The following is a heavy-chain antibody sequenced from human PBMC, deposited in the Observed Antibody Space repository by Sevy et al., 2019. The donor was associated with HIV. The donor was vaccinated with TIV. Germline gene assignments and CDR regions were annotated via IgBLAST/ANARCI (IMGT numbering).Heavy chain of an antibody. J-gene: IGHJ4*02. D-gene: IGHD3-22*01. Sequence: GGSLRLSCAASGFTFNNYAMTWVRQAPGKGLEWVSAVSGGGDTTYYADSVKGRFTISRDNSKNTLYLQMNSLRAEATAVYYCAKGGSSSGYYLNYFAYWGQGTLVTVSS. CDR3: AKGGSSSGYYLNYFAY. CDR1: GFTFNNYA. CDR2: VSGGGDTT. V-gene: IGHV3-23*01.